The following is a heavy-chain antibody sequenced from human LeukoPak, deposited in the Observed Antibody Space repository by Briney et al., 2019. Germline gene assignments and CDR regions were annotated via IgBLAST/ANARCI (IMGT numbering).Heavy chain of an antibody. Sequence: GGSLRLSCATSGFTFNNNAMSWVRQAPGKGLEWVSAINGGGDDTEYADSVKGRFTISRDNSKNTLYLQMNSLRPDDTAVYYCARCTASCYANAFDVWGQGTLPTVSS. CDR2: INGGGDDT. CDR3: ARCTASCYANAFDV. CDR1: GFTFNNNA. V-gene: IGHV3-23*01. D-gene: IGHD2-2*01. J-gene: IGHJ3*01.